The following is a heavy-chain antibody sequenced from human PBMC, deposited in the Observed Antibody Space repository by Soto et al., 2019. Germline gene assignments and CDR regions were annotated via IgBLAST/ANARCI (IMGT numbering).Heavy chain of an antibody. D-gene: IGHD3-3*01. CDR1: GFTFSSYA. Sequence: VQLVESGGGVVQPGGSLRLSCAASGFTFSSYAMSWVRQAPGKGLEWVSAISGSGGSTYYADSVKGRFTISRDNSKNTLYLQMNSLRAEDTAVYYCAKDARVTIFGVVTDNLDYWGQGTLVTVSS. CDR2: ISGSGGST. V-gene: IGHV3-23*04. J-gene: IGHJ4*02. CDR3: AKDARVTIFGVVTDNLDY.